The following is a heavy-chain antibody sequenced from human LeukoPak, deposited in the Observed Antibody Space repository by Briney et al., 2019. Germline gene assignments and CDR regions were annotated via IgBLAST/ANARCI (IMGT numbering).Heavy chain of an antibody. D-gene: IGHD3-22*01. Sequence: IYYRGSTNYTPSLKSRVTISVDTSKNQFSLKLSSGTAADTAVYYCARGSGGYYDSSGYPDYWGQGTLVTVSS. CDR2: IYYRGST. CDR3: ARGSGGYYDSSGYPDY. V-gene: IGHV4-59*09. J-gene: IGHJ4*02.